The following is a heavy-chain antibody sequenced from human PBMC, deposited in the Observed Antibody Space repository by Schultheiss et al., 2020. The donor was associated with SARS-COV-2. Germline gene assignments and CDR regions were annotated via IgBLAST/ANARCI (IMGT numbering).Heavy chain of an antibody. Sequence: GGSLRLSCAASGFTFSSYDMHWVRQAPGKGLEWVSAISGSGGSTYYADSVKGRFTISRDNSKNTLYLQMNSLRAEDTAVYYCAKSGFGVVTGIDYWGQGTLVTVSS. CDR1: GFTFSSYD. CDR2: ISGSGGST. D-gene: IGHD3-3*01. V-gene: IGHV3-23*01. CDR3: AKSGFGVVTGIDY. J-gene: IGHJ4*02.